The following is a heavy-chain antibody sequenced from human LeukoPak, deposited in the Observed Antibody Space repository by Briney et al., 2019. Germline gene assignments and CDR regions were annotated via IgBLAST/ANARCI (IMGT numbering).Heavy chain of an antibody. Sequence: SETLSLTCAVYGGSFSDYYWSWIRQPPGKGLEWIGEINHSGSTNYNPSLKSRVTISVDTSKNQFSLKLSSVTAADTAVYYCARYCGGDCYSSYFQHWGQGTLVTVSS. CDR2: INHSGST. D-gene: IGHD2-21*02. CDR1: GGSFSDYY. V-gene: IGHV4-34*01. CDR3: ARYCGGDCYSSYFQH. J-gene: IGHJ1*01.